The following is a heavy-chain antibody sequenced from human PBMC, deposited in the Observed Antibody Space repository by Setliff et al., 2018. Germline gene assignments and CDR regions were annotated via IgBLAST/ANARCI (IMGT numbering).Heavy chain of an antibody. V-gene: IGHV3-30*02. CDR2: VQFDGSNK. CDR1: GFSFNTYG. Sequence: GGALRLSCAASGFSFNTYGMHWVRQAPGEGLEWVAFVQFDGSNKYYADSVKGRFTISKDNSKNTLYLQMNSLRTEDTAVYYCAKRKGIAALDYWGQGTLVTVSS. CDR3: AKRKGIAALDY. J-gene: IGHJ4*02. D-gene: IGHD2-15*01.